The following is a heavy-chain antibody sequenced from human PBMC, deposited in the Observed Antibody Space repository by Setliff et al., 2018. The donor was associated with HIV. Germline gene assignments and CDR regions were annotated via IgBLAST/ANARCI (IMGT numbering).Heavy chain of an antibody. CDR2: IYHSGST. CDR1: GGSISSISYY. V-gene: IGHV4-39*07. CDR3: ARARDFSSGQDN. J-gene: IGHJ4*02. Sequence: SETLSLTCSVSGGSISSISYYWGWIRQPPGKGLEWIGNIYHSGSTLYKPSLKSRVTMSVDTSKNQFSLKLSSVTAADTAIYYCARARDFSSGQDNWGQGTLVTVSS. D-gene: IGHD3-3*01.